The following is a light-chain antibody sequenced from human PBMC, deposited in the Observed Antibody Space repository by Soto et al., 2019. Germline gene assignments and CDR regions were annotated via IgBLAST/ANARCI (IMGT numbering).Light chain of an antibody. J-gene: IGLJ3*02. V-gene: IGLV4-69*01. Sequence: QAVLTQPPSASASLGASVKLTCTLSSGHSNNAIAWLQQQPGKSPRYLMKLTSDGTHNRGDGIPDRFSGSTSGAERHLIISSLQSEDEADYYCQAWGTGIGVFGGGTKVTVL. CDR3: QAWGTGIGV. CDR2: LTSDGTH. CDR1: SGHSNNA.